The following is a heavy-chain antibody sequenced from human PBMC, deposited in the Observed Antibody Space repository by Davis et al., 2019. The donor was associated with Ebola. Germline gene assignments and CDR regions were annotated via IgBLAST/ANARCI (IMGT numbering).Heavy chain of an antibody. V-gene: IGHV1-18*01. CDR2: ISAYNGNT. CDR1: GGTFSSYA. CDR3: ARDGRYDFWSGYYARQPYNWFDP. Sequence: ASVKVSCKASGGTFSSYAISWVRQAPGQGLEWMGGISAYNGNTNYAQKLQGRVTMTTDTSTSTAYMELRSLRSDDTAVYYCARDGRYDFWSGYYARQPYNWFDPWGQGTLVTVSS. D-gene: IGHD3-3*01. J-gene: IGHJ5*02.